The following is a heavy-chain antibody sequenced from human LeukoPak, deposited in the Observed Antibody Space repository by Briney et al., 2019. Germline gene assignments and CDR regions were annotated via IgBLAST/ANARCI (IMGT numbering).Heavy chain of an antibody. CDR2: INSDGSST. Sequence: QSGGSLRLSCAASGFTFSSYWMHWVRQAPGKGLVWVSRINSDGSSTSYADSVKGRFTISRDNAKNTLYLQMNSLRAEDMAVYYWTRDHCSTTSSYVNWFDPWTREPGSSS. CDR1: GFTFSSYW. V-gene: IGHV3-74*01. J-gene: IGHJ5*02. D-gene: IGHD2-2*01. CDR3: TRDHCSTTSSYVNWFDP.